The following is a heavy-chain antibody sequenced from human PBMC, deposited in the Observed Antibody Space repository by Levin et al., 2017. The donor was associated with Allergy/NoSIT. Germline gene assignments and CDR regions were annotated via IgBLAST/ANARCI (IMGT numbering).Heavy chain of an antibody. J-gene: IGHJ3*02. Sequence: GESLKISCAASGFTFSSYAMHWVRQAPGKGLEWVAVISYDGSNKYYADSVKGRFTISRDNSKNTLYLQMNSLRAEDTAVYYCARSNLVVVVAYDAFDIWGQGTMVTVSS. V-gene: IGHV3-30*04. CDR3: ARSNLVVVVAYDAFDI. CDR1: GFTFSSYA. CDR2: ISYDGSNK. D-gene: IGHD2-15*01.